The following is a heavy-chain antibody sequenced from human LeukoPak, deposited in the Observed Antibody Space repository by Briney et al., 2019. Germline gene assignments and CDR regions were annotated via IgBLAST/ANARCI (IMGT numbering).Heavy chain of an antibody. J-gene: IGHJ4*02. CDR2: IIPILGIA. Sequence: SVKVSCKASGGTFTSYAISWVRQAPGQGLEWMGRIIPILGIANYAQKFQGRVTITADKSTSTAYMELSSLRSEDTAVYYCAAMGYDSSGYYSFDHWGQGTLVTVSS. CDR1: GGTFTSYA. V-gene: IGHV1-69*04. CDR3: AAMGYDSSGYYSFDH. D-gene: IGHD3-22*01.